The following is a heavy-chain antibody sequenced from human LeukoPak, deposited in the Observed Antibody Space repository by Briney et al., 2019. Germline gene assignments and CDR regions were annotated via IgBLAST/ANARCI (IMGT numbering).Heavy chain of an antibody. D-gene: IGHD3-3*01. Sequence: PGGSLRLSCAASGFSVSTNYMTWVRQAPGKGLEWVSAISGSGGSTYYADSVKGRFTISRDNSKNTLYLQMNSLRAEDTAVYYCAKDEARGYDFRPQDHWGQGTLVSVSS. V-gene: IGHV3-23*01. CDR1: GFSVSTNY. CDR3: AKDEARGYDFRPQDH. J-gene: IGHJ4*02. CDR2: ISGSGGST.